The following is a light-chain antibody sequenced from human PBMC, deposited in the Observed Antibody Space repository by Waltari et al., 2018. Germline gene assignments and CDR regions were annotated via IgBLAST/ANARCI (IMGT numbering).Light chain of an antibody. J-gene: IGKJ1*01. CDR2: GAS. CDR1: QRFSRS. Sequence: IVLTQSPGTLSLSTGERATLSCRASQRFSRSLAWYQQKPGQAPKLLIYGASTRATGIPDRFTGSGSGTDFSLTISSLEPEDFAIYFCQHYVRLPATFGQGTKVEIK. CDR3: QHYVRLPAT. V-gene: IGKV3-20*01.